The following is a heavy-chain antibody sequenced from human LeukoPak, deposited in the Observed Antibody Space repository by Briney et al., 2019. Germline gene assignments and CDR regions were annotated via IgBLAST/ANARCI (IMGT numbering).Heavy chain of an antibody. CDR2: ISSSSSYI. CDR1: GFTFSSYW. Sequence: PGGPLRLSCAASGFTFSSYWMSWVRQAPGKGLEWVSSISSSSSYIYYADSVKGRFTISRDNAKNSLYLQMNSLRAEDTAVYYCARDYGSGSYYTPFDYWGQGTLVTVSS. D-gene: IGHD3-10*01. CDR3: ARDYGSGSYYTPFDY. J-gene: IGHJ4*02. V-gene: IGHV3-21*01.